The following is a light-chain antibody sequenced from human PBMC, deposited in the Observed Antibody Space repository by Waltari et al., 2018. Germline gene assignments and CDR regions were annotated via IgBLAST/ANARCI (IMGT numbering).Light chain of an antibody. V-gene: IGLV4-69*01. CDR3: QTWGTGIQV. Sequence: LVLTQSPFASASLGASVKLTCSLPGEYSAYAIAWHQQQPLKGPRYLMTVNSDGSHKKGDGISERFSGSSSDLDRYLIISRLQSDDEADYFCQTWGTGIQVFGSGTKLTVL. CDR2: VNSDGSH. CDR1: GEYSAYA. J-gene: IGLJ3*02.